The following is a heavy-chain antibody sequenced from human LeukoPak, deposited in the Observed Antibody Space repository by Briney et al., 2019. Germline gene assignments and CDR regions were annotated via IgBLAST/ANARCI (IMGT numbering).Heavy chain of an antibody. J-gene: IGHJ4*02. CDR2: VYHSGDT. CDR3: ASGDPEDYFDD. D-gene: IGHD2-21*02. Sequence: SETLSLTCTVSGYSISSYFWGWIRQPPGKGLEWIGSVYHSGDTFYNPSLKSRVTISVDTSKHQFSLKPRYVSATDTAVYYCASGDPEDYFDDWGQGTLVTVTS. CDR1: GYSISSYF. V-gene: IGHV4-38-2*02.